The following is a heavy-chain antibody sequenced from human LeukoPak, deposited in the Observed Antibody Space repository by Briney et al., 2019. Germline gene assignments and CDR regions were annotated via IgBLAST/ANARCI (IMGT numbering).Heavy chain of an antibody. V-gene: IGHV4-39*01. CDR3: ARQRAAAGTDYYYMDV. CDR1: GGSISSSSFY. J-gene: IGHJ6*03. D-gene: IGHD6-13*01. CDR2: ISYSGST. Sequence: SETLSLTCTVSGGSISSSSFYRGWIRQPPGKGLEWIGSISYSGSTYYNPSLKSRVTISVDTSKNQFSLKVISVTAADTAVYYCARQRAAAGTDYYYMDVWGNGTTVTVSS.